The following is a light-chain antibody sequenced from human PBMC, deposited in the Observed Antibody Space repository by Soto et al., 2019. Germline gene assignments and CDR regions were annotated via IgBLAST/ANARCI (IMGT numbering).Light chain of an antibody. J-gene: IGKJ1*01. Sequence: ERLMTQSPATLSVSPGERATLSCRASQTVSSDLAWYQQKPGQAPRLLIYGASTRATGIPARFSDSGSGTDFTLTISSLQSEDFAVYYCQQYNNWPWTFGQGTKVEIK. CDR1: QTVSSD. CDR2: GAS. CDR3: QQYNNWPWT. V-gene: IGKV3-15*01.